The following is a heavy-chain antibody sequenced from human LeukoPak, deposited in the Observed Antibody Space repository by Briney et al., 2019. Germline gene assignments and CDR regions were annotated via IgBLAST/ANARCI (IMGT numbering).Heavy chain of an antibody. D-gene: IGHD4-17*01. CDR3: ARGNYGDYHFDY. CDR2: ISSNGGST. CDR1: GFTFSSYA. J-gene: IGHJ4*02. Sequence: GGSLRLSCAASGFTFSSYAMHWVRQAPGKGLEYVSAISSNGGSTYYANSVKGRFTISRDNSKNTLYLQMGSLRAEDMAVCYCARGNYGDYHFDYWGQGTLVTVSS. V-gene: IGHV3-64*01.